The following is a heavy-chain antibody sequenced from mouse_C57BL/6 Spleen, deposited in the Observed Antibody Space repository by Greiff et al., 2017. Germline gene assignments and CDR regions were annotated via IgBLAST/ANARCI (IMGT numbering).Heavy chain of an antibody. CDR3: ARRTWMDY. Sequence: EVKLEESGGGLVKPGGSLKLSCAASGFTFSDYGMHWVRQPPEKGLEWVAYISSGSSTIYYADTVKGRFTISRDNAKNTLFLQMTSLRSEDTAMYYWARRTWMDYWGQGTSVTVSS. CDR2: ISSGSSTI. V-gene: IGHV5-17*01. CDR1: GFTFSDYG. J-gene: IGHJ4*01.